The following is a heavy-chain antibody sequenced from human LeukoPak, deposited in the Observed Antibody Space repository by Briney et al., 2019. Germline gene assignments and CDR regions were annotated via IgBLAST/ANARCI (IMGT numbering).Heavy chain of an antibody. CDR1: GFTFSTYS. Sequence: PGGSLRLSCAASGFTFSTYSMNWVRQAPGKGVEGVSYISSSSSTIYYADSVKGRFTISRDNAKNSVYLQMNSLRAEDTAVYYCARGSTYYDSSGQVPFDYWGQGTLVTVSS. J-gene: IGHJ4*02. D-gene: IGHD3-22*01. CDR2: ISSSSSTI. CDR3: ARGSTYYDSSGQVPFDY. V-gene: IGHV3-48*01.